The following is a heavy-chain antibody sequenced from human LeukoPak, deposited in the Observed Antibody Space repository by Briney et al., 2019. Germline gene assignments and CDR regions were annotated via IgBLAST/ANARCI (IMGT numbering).Heavy chain of an antibody. CDR3: AKGAGWYNY. J-gene: IGHJ4*02. V-gene: IGHV4-61*01. D-gene: IGHD6-19*01. Sequence: SETLSLTCTVSGGSVSSGTYYWSWIRQPPGKGLEWIGFIIYSGSSTYSPSLKSRVAMSMDTSNNQFSLKLSSVTAADTAVYYCAKGAGWYNYWGQGTLVTVSS. CDR2: IIYSGSS. CDR1: GGSVSSGTYY.